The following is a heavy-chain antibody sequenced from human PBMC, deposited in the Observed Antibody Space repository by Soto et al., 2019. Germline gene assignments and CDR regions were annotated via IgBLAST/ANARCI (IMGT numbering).Heavy chain of an antibody. CDR2: INHSGST. Sequence: PSETLSLTCAVYGGSFSGYYWSWIRQPPGKGLEWIGEINHSGSTNYNPSLKSRVTISVDTSKNQFSLKLSSVTAADTAVFYCARVGKYSSSWYFKYYFDYWGQGTLVTVSS. D-gene: IGHD6-13*01. J-gene: IGHJ4*02. CDR3: ARVGKYSSSWYFKYYFDY. V-gene: IGHV4-34*01. CDR1: GGSFSGYY.